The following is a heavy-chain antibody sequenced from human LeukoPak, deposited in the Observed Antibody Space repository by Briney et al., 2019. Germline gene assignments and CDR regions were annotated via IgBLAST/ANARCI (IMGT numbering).Heavy chain of an antibody. D-gene: IGHD6-19*01. CDR1: GDXVSNSNSF. CDR3: VRHVGSSSGFDL. Sequence: SETLSLTCTVSGDXVSNSNSFWGSIRQPPGKGLEWIGTISYTGRSYYNPSLKSRVTISVDTSRNQFSLRLNSVTAADTAVYYCVRHVGSSSGFDLWGQGTLVTVSS. CDR2: ISYTGRS. V-gene: IGHV4-39*01. J-gene: IGHJ4*02.